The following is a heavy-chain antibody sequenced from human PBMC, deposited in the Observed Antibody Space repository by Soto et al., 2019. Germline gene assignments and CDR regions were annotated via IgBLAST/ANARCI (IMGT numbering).Heavy chain of an antibody. J-gene: IGHJ4*02. Sequence: LQLQESGPGLVKPSETLSLTCTVSGDSIRNRNYYWGWIRQPPGKGLEWIVSRYDDESTFYNPSLKRRVTISIDTSKKQFSLKMTSVTAADMGVYYCERWIYEGSSGYYLDVWGQGNLVTVSS. CDR3: ERWIYEGSSGYYLDV. CDR2: RYDDEST. V-gene: IGHV4-39*01. D-gene: IGHD3-22*01. CDR1: GDSIRNRNYY.